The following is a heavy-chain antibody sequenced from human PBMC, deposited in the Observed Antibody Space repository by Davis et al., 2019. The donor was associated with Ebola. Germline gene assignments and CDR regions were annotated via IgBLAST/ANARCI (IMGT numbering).Heavy chain of an antibody. CDR1: GGSFSGQY. CDR2: TSPSGVA. Sequence: PSETLSLTCAVYGGSFSGQYWSWIRQPPGKGLEWIGETSPSGVAKYNPSLKSRVTISVDTSKNQFSLNLYSVTAADTAVYYCARDLRYDSSGYDYYFYMDVWGKGTTVTVSS. V-gene: IGHV4-34*01. D-gene: IGHD3-22*01. J-gene: IGHJ6*03. CDR3: ARDLRYDSSGYDYYFYMDV.